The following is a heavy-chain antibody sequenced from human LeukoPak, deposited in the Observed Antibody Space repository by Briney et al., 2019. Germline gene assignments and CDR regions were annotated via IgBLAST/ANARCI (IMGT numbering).Heavy chain of an antibody. CDR1: GFTFSDHY. J-gene: IGHJ4*02. Sequence: GGSLRLSCAVSGFTFSDHYMDWVRQAPGKGLEWVGRSRNRAKSYTTDCAASVKGRFTISRDDSKSTLYLQMNSLETEDTAVYYCSRDATGDHWGQGTLVSVSS. V-gene: IGHV3-72*01. CDR2: SRNRAKSYTT. CDR3: SRDATGDH.